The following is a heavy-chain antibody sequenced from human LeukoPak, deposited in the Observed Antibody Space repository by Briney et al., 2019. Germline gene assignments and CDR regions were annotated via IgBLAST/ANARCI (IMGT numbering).Heavy chain of an antibody. D-gene: IGHD3-22*01. V-gene: IGHV3-15*01. CDR2: IKSKTDGGTT. CDR1: GFTFSNAW. Sequence: GGSLRLSCAASGFTFSNAWMSWVRQAPGKGLEWVGRIKSKTDGGTTDYAAPVKGRFTISRDDSKDTLYLQMNSLKTEDTAVYYCTTSYYYDSSGYSYYMDVWGKGTTVTVSS. J-gene: IGHJ6*03. CDR3: TTSYYYDSSGYSYYMDV.